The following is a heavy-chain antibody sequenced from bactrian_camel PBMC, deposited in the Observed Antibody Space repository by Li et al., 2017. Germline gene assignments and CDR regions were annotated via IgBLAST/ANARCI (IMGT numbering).Heavy chain of an antibody. CDR2: IYTGGFWT. CDR3: AKVISGSWYAPYNY. D-gene: IGHD6*01. V-gene: IGHV3S1*01. CDR1: GYTDSVNY. Sequence: HVQLVESGGGSVQAGGSLRLSCAASGYTDSVNYMGWFRQAPGKEREGVAVIYTGGFWTYYADSVKGRFTISRDNAQNTVYLQLNSLKTEDTAMYYCAKVISGSWYAPYNYWGRGTQVTVS. J-gene: IGHJ4*01.